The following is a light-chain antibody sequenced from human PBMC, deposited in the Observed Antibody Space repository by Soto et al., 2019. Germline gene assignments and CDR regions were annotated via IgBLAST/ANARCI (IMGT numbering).Light chain of an antibody. Sequence: QSVLTQPRSVSGSPGQSVTISCTGTSSDVGDYNYVSWYQHHPGKAPKLIIYDVNKRPSGVPDRFSGSKSGNTASLTISGLQAEDETDYYCSSYAGNSRGVFGGGTKLTVL. CDR1: SSDVGDYNY. CDR2: DVN. J-gene: IGLJ2*01. V-gene: IGLV2-11*01. CDR3: SSYAGNSRGV.